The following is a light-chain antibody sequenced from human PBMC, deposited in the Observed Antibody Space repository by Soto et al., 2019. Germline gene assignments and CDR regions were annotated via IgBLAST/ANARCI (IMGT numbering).Light chain of an antibody. CDR3: SSYTSSSTLLI. CDR2: EVS. CDR1: SSDVGGYNY. J-gene: IGLJ1*01. V-gene: IGLV2-14*01. Sequence: QSALTQPASVSGSAEQSITISCTGTSSDVGGYNYVSWYQHHPGKAPKLMIYEVSSRPSGVSYRFSGSKSGNTASPTISGLQADDEAEYYCSSYTSSSTLLIFGTGTKLTVL.